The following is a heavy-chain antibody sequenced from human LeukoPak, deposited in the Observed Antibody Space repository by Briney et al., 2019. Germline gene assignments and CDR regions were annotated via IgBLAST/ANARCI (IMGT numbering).Heavy chain of an antibody. J-gene: IGHJ4*02. CDR3: AKSGLYYDILTGYNYSDY. Sequence: PGGSLRLSCAASGFTSSSYAMSWVRQAPGKGLEWVSAISGSGGSTYYADSVKGRFTISRDNSKNTLYLQMNSLRAEDTAVYYCAKSGLYYDILTGYNYSDYWGQGTLVTVSS. V-gene: IGHV3-23*01. CDR2: ISGSGGST. CDR1: GFTSSSYA. D-gene: IGHD3-9*01.